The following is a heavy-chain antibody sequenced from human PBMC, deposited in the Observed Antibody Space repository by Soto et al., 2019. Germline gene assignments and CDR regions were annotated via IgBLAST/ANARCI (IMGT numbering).Heavy chain of an antibody. CDR1: GYTFTNYG. Sequence: ASVKVSCKASGYTFTNYGISWVRQAPGQGLEWMGWISAYNGNTKYAQKLQGRVTMTTDTSTSTAYMELRSLRSDDTAVYYCARVLVFYGGFDPWGQGTLVTVSS. D-gene: IGHD2-21*02. CDR2: ISAYNGNT. V-gene: IGHV1-18*01. CDR3: ARVLVFYGGFDP. J-gene: IGHJ5*02.